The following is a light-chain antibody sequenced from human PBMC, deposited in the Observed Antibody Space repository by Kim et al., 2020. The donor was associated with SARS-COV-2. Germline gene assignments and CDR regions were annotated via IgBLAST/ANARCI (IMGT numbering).Light chain of an antibody. V-gene: IGKV4-1*01. CDR3: QQYYSTPRT. J-gene: IGKJ1*01. CDR1: QSVLYNSNNKNY. CDR2: WAS. Sequence: DIVMTQSPDSLAVSLGKRATINCKSSQSVLYNSNNKNYLAWYQQKPGQPPKLLIYWASTRESGVPDRFSGSGSGTDFTLTISSLQAEDVAVYYCQQYYSTPRTFGQGTKVDIK.